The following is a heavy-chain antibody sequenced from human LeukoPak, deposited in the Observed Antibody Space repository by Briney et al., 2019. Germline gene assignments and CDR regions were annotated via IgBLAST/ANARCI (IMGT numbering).Heavy chain of an antibody. CDR2: ITPIFGTA. CDR3: AREWGLESSGYYYAY. D-gene: IGHD3-22*01. CDR1: GGTFIRFT. V-gene: IGHV1-69*13. J-gene: IGHJ4*02. Sequence: SVTVSFTASGGTFIRFTISWVRQAPGQGFEWMGGITPIFGTANFAQKFQGRVSITADESTSTAFMELSSLRSEDTAVYYCAREWGLESSGYYYAYWGQGTLVTVSS.